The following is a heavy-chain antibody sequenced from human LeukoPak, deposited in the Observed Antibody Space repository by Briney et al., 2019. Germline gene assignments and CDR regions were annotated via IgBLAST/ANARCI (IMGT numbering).Heavy chain of an antibody. CDR1: GGSISSYC. CDR3: ARHKRRSRTQVLYVVY. CDR2: IYTSGST. D-gene: IGHD3-16*01. J-gene: IGHJ4*02. V-gene: IGHV4-4*07. Sequence: SETLSLTCTVSGGSISSYCWSWIRQPAGKGLEWIGRIYTSGSTNYNPSLKSRVTMSVDTSKNQFSLKLSSVTAADTAVYYCARHKRRSRTQVLYVVYWGQGTLVTVSS.